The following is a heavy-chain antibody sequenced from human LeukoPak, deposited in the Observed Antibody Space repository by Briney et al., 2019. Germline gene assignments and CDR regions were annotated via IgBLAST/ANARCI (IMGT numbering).Heavy chain of an antibody. CDR2: ISAYNGNT. Sequence: ASVKVSCKASGYTFTSYGISWVRQAPGQGLEWMGWISAYNGNTNYAQKLQGRVTMTTDTSTSTAYMELRSLRSDDTAVYYCARTPYCGGDCMGPFDYWGQGTLATVSS. CDR3: ARTPYCGGDCMGPFDY. CDR1: GYTFTSYG. D-gene: IGHD2-21*02. J-gene: IGHJ4*02. V-gene: IGHV1-18*01.